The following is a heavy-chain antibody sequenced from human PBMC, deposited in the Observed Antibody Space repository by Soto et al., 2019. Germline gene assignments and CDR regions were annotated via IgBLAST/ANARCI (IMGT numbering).Heavy chain of an antibody. CDR3: ARDLAAGDY. Sequence: QVQLVQSGAEVKKPGASVKLSCKEPGYTFTNNNLHWVGQAPGQGLEWMGLFNPTSGSKNYAQKFQGRVTLTMDTSTRTVYMELSSLRFDDTAVYYCARDLAAGDYWGQGTLVTVSS. D-gene: IGHD6-13*01. J-gene: IGHJ4*02. CDR2: FNPTSGSK. V-gene: IGHV1-46*01. CDR1: GYTFTNNN.